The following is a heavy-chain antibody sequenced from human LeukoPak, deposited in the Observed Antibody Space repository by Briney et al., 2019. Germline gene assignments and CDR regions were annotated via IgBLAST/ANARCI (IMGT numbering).Heavy chain of an antibody. J-gene: IGHJ4*02. CDR1: GFTFSSYA. Sequence: PGGSLRLSCADSGFTFSSYAMSWVRQAPGKGLEWVSAISGSGGSTYYADSVKGRFTISRDNSKNTLYLQMNSLRAEDTAVYYCARISGGDGYNSYWGQGTLVTVSS. CDR3: ARISGGDGYNSY. CDR2: ISGSGGST. V-gene: IGHV3-23*01. D-gene: IGHD2-21*01.